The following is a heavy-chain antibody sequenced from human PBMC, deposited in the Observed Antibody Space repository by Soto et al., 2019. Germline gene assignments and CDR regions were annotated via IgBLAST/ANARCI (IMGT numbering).Heavy chain of an antibody. CDR3: ARGPGSTAFDP. CDR2: IYRTGST. D-gene: IGHD5-18*01. V-gene: IGHV4-4*02. CDR1: GGSFTSNNW. J-gene: IGHJ5*02. Sequence: SETLSLTCAVSGGSFTSNNWWTWVRQPPGQGLEWIGEIYRTGSTFYNPSLKSRVTISVDTSKNQFSLKLTSAIAADTAMYYCARGPGSTAFDPWGQGTLVTVSS.